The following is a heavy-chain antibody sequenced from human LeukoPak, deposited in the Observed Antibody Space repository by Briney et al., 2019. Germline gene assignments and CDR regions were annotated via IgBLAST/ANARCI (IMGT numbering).Heavy chain of an antibody. D-gene: IGHD3-22*01. CDR2: IRSKAYGGTT. Sequence: GGSLRLSYTASGFTFGDYAMSWVRQAPGKGLEWVGFIRSKAYGGTTEYAASVKGRFTISRDDSKSIAYLQMNSLKTEDTAVYYCTRDRRNYYDSSGYSYWGQGTLVTVSS. V-gene: IGHV3-49*04. J-gene: IGHJ4*02. CDR1: GFTFGDYA. CDR3: TRDRRNYYDSSGYSY.